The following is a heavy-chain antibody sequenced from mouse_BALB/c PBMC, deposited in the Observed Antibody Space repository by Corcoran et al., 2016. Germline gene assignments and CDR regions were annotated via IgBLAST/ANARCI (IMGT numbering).Heavy chain of an antibody. V-gene: IGHV14-3*02. CDR2: IDPANGNT. J-gene: IGHJ4*01. CDR3: AIKWCYDEPLDY. D-gene: IGHD2-12*01. Sequence: EVQLQPSGEGLVKPGAADKLSCTASGFNIKDTNMHWVKQRPEQGLEWIGRIDPANGNTKYDQKFQGKATITAYTSSNTAYLQLSSLTSEDTAVYYCAIKWCYDEPLDYWGQGTSVTVSS. CDR1: GFNIKDTN.